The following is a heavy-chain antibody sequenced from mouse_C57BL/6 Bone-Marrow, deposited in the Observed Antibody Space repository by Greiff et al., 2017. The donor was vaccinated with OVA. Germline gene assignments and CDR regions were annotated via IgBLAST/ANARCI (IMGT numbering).Heavy chain of an antibody. V-gene: IGHV1-81*01. CDR2: IYPRSGNT. Sequence: QVQLQQSGAELARPGASVKLSCKASGYTFTSYGISWVKQRTGQGLEWIGEIYPRSGNTYYNEKFKGKATLTADKSSSTAYMELRSLTSEDSAVYFCARWRDGSSPAWFAYWGQGTLVTVSA. J-gene: IGHJ3*01. CDR1: GYTFTSYG. CDR3: ARWRDGSSPAWFAY. D-gene: IGHD1-1*01.